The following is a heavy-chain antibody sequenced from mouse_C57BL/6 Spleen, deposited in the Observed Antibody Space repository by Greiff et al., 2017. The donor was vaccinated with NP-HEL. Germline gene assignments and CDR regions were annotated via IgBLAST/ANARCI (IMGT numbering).Heavy chain of an antibody. CDR2: ISSGGDYI. J-gene: IGHJ3*01. D-gene: IGHD1-1*01. CDR3: TRDQGSSYPAWFAY. V-gene: IGHV5-9-1*02. Sequence: EVQRVESGEGLVKPGGSLKLSCAASGFTFSSYAMSWVRQTPEKRLEWVAYISSGGDYIYYADTVKGRFTISRDNARNTLYLQMSSLKSEDTAMYYCTRDQGSSYPAWFAYWGQGTLVTVSA. CDR1: GFTFSSYA.